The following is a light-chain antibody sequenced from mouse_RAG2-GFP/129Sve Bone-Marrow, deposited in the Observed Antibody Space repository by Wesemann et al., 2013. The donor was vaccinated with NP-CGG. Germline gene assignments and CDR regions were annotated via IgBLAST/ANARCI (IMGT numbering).Light chain of an antibody. Sequence: DIQMTQSPASLSASVGETVTITCRASENIYSYLAWYQQKQGKSPQLLVYNAKTLAEGVPSRFSGSGSGTQFSLKINSLQPEDFGSYYCQHHYGTPRTFGGGHQAGNQT. CDR3: QHHYGTPRT. V-gene: IGKV12-44*01. CDR1: ENIYSY. J-gene: IGKJ1*01. CDR2: NAK.